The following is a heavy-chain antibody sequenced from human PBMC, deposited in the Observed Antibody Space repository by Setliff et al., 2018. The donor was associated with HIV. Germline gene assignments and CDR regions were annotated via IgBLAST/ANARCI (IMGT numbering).Heavy chain of an antibody. Sequence: GGSLRLSCVASGFTFNNAWMSWVRQAPGKGLEWVGRIKSKTDGGTIEYAAPVRGRFTFSRDDSKNTVYLQMNSLKTEDTAVYYCATAPGYYDSSPFDWWGPGTLVTVSS. CDR3: ATAPGYYDSSPFDW. CDR1: GFTFNNAW. J-gene: IGHJ4*02. V-gene: IGHV3-15*01. D-gene: IGHD3-22*01. CDR2: IKSKTDGGTI.